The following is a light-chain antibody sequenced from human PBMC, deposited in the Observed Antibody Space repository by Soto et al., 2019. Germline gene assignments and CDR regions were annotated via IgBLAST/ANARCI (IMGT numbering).Light chain of an antibody. Sequence: EIVLTQSPATLSLSPGERAILSCRASQSGPIDLAWYQQKPGQAPRLLIFDASKRATGIPGRFSGDGSGTDFTLTINSPGPGDFAIYYCQQSSQWPWTFGQGTKVEIK. V-gene: IGKV3-11*01. CDR1: QSGPID. CDR3: QQSSQWPWT. CDR2: DAS. J-gene: IGKJ1*01.